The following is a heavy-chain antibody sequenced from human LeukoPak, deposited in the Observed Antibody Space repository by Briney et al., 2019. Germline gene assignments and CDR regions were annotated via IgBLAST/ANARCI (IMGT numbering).Heavy chain of an antibody. D-gene: IGHD6-19*01. Sequence: GESLKISCKGSGYSFTSYWIGWMRQMPGKGLEWMGIIYPGDSDTRYSPSFQGQVTISADKSTSTAYLQWSSLKASDTAVYYCARRSSGWYQDYWGQGTLVTVSS. CDR1: GYSFTSYW. CDR3: ARRSSGWYQDY. V-gene: IGHV5-51*01. J-gene: IGHJ4*02. CDR2: IYPGDSDT.